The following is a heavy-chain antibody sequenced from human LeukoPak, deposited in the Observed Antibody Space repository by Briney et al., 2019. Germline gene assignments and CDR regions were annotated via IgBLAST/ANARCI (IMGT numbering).Heavy chain of an antibody. J-gene: IGHJ4*02. D-gene: IGHD3-3*01. Sequence: PGGSLRLSCAASGFTFDDYALHWVRQAPGKGLEWVSGISWNSGSIGYADSVKGRFTISRDNAKNSLYLQMNSLRAEDTALYYCAKAGYYDFWSGYPVYYFDYWGQGTLVTVSS. CDR3: AKAGYYDFWSGYPVYYFDY. V-gene: IGHV3-9*01. CDR2: ISWNSGSI. CDR1: GFTFDDYA.